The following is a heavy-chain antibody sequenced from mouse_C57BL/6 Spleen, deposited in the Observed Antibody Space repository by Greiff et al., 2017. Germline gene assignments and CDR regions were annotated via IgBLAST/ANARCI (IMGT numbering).Heavy chain of an antibody. D-gene: IGHD3-3*01. Sequence: QVQLQQPGAELVRPGSSVKLSCKASGYIFTSYWMDWVKQRPGQGLEWIGNIYPSDSETHYNQKFKDKDTLTVDKSSSTAYMQLSSLTSEDSAVYYCARGDLGYWGQGTTLTVSS. CDR1: GYIFTSYW. J-gene: IGHJ2*01. V-gene: IGHV1-61*01. CDR3: ARGDLGY. CDR2: IYPSDSET.